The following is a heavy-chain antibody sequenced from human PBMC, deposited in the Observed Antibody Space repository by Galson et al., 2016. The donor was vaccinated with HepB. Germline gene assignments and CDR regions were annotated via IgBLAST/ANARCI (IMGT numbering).Heavy chain of an antibody. CDR1: GFTFSSYA. Sequence: SLRLSCAASGFTFSSYAMSWVRQAPGKGLEWVSAISGSGGSTYYADSVKGRFTISRDNSNNMLYLQMNSLRAEDTALYYCAKYRGTNFYYYMDVWAKGTMVTVSS. V-gene: IGHV3-23*01. D-gene: IGHD1-14*01. J-gene: IGHJ6*03. CDR3: AKYRGTNFYYYMDV. CDR2: ISGSGGST.